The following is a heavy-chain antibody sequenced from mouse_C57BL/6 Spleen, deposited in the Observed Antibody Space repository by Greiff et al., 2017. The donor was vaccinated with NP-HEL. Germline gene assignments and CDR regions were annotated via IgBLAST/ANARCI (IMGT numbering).Heavy chain of an antibody. Sequence: EVKLVESGPGLVKPSQSLSLTCSVTGYSITSGYYWNWIRQFPGNKLEWMGYISYDGSNNYNPSLKNRISITRDTSKNQFFLKLNSVTTEDTATYYCARVGAYDFLYWYFDVWGTGTTVTVSS. J-gene: IGHJ1*03. CDR1: GYSITSGYY. CDR2: ISYDGSN. V-gene: IGHV3-6*01. CDR3: ARVGAYDFLYWYFDV. D-gene: IGHD2-4*01.